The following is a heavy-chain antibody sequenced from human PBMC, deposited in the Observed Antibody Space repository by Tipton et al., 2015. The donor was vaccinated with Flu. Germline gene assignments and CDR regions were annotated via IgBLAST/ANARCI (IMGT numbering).Heavy chain of an antibody. CDR3: ARALWIEGYFDY. V-gene: IGHV4-30-2*01. CDR2: IYHSGST. Sequence: TLSLTCAVSGGSISSGGYSWSWIRQPPGKGLGWIGYIYHSGSTYYNPSLKSRVTISVDRSKNQFSLKLSSVTAADTAVYYCARALWIEGYFDYWGQGTLVTVSS. CDR1: GGSISSGGYS. J-gene: IGHJ4*02. D-gene: IGHD3-3*01.